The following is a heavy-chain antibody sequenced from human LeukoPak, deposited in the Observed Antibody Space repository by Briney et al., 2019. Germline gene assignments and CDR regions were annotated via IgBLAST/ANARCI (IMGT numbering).Heavy chain of an antibody. CDR2: ISGSGGST. V-gene: IGHV3-23*01. D-gene: IGHD3-16*02. CDR1: GFTFSSYA. Sequence: RPGGSLRLSWAASGFTFSSYAMSWVRQAPGKGLEWVSAISGSGGSTYYADSVKGRFTISRDNSKNTLYLQMNSLRAEDTAVYYYAKGFYVWGSYRYDSPFDYWGQGTLVTVSS. J-gene: IGHJ4*02. CDR3: AKGFYVWGSYRYDSPFDY.